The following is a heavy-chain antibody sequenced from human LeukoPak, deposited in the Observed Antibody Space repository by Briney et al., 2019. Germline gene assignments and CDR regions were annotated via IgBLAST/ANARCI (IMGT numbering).Heavy chain of an antibody. J-gene: IGHJ3*02. CDR3: ASPVGATTVRAFDI. CDR1: GFIFSDHY. CDR2: TRNEANIYTT. V-gene: IGHV3-72*01. D-gene: IGHD1-26*01. Sequence: PGGSLRLSCAASGFIFSDHYMDWVCQAPGEGLEWVGRTRNEANIYTTKYAASVKGRFTISRDDSKNSLYLQMNSLKTEDTAVYYCASPVGATTVRAFDIWGQGTMVTVSS.